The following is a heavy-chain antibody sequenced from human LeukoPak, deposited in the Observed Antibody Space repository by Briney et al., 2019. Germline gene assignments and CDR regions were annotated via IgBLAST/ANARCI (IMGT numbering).Heavy chain of an antibody. Sequence: SVKVSCKASGGTFSSYAISWVRQAPGQGLEWMGGIIPIFGTANYAQKFQGRVTITADESTSTAYMELSSLKPDDTAVYYCARDSCSGGGCHFWYFDLWGRGTLVTVSS. D-gene: IGHD2-15*01. J-gene: IGHJ2*01. CDR1: GGTFSSYA. CDR3: ARDSCSGGGCHFWYFDL. CDR2: IIPIFGTA. V-gene: IGHV1-69*01.